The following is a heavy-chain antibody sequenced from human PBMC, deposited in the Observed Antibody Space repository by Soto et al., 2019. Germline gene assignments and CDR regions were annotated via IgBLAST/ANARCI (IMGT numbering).Heavy chain of an antibody. CDR3: ARDRRHYYDSSGPFDY. J-gene: IGHJ4*02. Sequence: GGSLRLSCAASGFTVSSNYMRWVRQAPGKGLEWVSVIYSGGSTYYADSVKGRFTISRDNSKNTLYLQMNSLRAEDTAVYYCARDRRHYYDSSGPFDYWGQGTLVTVSS. CDR2: IYSGGST. D-gene: IGHD3-22*01. V-gene: IGHV3-66*01. CDR1: GFTVSSNY.